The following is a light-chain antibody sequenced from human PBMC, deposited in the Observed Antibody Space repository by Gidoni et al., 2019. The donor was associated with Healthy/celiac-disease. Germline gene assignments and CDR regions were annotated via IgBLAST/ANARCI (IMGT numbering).Light chain of an antibody. CDR3: QQYYSTPYT. V-gene: IGKV4-1*01. Sequence: IVMTHSPDSLSFSLGERATINCKSSQSVLYSSNNKNYLAWYQQKPGQPPKLLIYWASTRESGVPDRFSGSGSGTDFTLTISSLQAEDVAVYYCQQYYSTPYTFGQGTKLEIK. J-gene: IGKJ2*01. CDR2: WAS. CDR1: QSVLYSSNNKNY.